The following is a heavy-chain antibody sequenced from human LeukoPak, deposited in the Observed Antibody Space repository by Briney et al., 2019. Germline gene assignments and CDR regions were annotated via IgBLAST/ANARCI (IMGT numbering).Heavy chain of an antibody. D-gene: IGHD3-3*01. CDR2: INPNSGGT. CDR3: ARYPIFGVVNYFDY. J-gene: IGHJ4*02. V-gene: IGHV1-2*02. CDR1: GYTFTGYY. Sequence: ASVKVSCKASGYTFTGYYMHWVRQAPGQGLEWMGWINPNSGGTNYAQKFQGRVTMTRDTSISTAYMELSRLRSDDTAVYYCARYPIFGVVNYFDYWGQGTLVTVS.